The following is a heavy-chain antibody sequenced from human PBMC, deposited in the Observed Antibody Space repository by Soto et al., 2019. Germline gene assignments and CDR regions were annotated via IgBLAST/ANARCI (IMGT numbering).Heavy chain of an antibody. Sequence: PGESLKISCQGSGYSFTSYWIGWVRQMPGKGLEWMGIIYPGDSDTRYSPSFQGQVTISADKSISTAYLQWSSLKASDTAMYYCARVQQLVQVYYYYGMDVWGQGTTVTVSS. V-gene: IGHV5-51*01. CDR1: GYSFTSYW. CDR2: IYPGDSDT. J-gene: IGHJ6*02. D-gene: IGHD6-13*01. CDR3: ARVQQLVQVYYYYGMDV.